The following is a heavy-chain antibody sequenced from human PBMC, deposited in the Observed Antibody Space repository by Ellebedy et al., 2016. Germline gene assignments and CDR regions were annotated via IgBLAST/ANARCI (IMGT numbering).Heavy chain of an antibody. D-gene: IGHD2-21*02. J-gene: IGHJ4*02. CDR2: IAHRGPYI. V-gene: IGHV3-21*01. CDR1: RFTFSSYT. Sequence: GGSLRLSCAASRFTFSSYTMSWVRQAPGSGLEWLSSIAHRGPYIYYADSVRGRFTISRDTATNSLHLQMDSLRAEDTAIYYCARGGDGPLCSRDCLHDFDSWGQGTLVTVSS. CDR3: ARGGDGPLCSRDCLHDFDS.